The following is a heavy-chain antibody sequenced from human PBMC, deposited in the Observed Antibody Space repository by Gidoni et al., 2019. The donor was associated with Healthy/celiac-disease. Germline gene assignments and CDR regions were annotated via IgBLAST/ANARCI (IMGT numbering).Heavy chain of an antibody. CDR2: IFSNDEK. CDR3: ARIRGPINDYVWGSYRPPYFDY. V-gene: IGHV2-26*01. J-gene: IGHJ4*02. CDR1: GFSLSNARMG. Sequence: QVTLKESGPVLVNPTETLTLTCTVSGFSLSNARMGVSWIRQPPGKALEWLAHIFSNDEKSDSASLKGRITIPKDTSKSQVVLTMTNMDPVDTATYYCARIRGPINDYVWGSYRPPYFDYWGQGTLVTVSS. D-gene: IGHD3-16*02.